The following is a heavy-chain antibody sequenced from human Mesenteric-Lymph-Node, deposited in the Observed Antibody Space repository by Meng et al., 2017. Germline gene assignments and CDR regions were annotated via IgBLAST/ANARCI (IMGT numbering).Heavy chain of an antibody. J-gene: IGHJ4*02. CDR2: MNPNSGNT. D-gene: IGHD3-10*01. Sequence: ASVKVSCKASGYTFTSYDINWVRQATGQGLEWMGWMNPNSGNTGYAQKFQGRVTITADESTSTAYMELSSLRSEDTAVYYCARGVSYFGSGSYEDYWGQGTLVTVSS. CDR1: GYTFTSYD. CDR3: ARGVSYFGSGSYEDY. V-gene: IGHV1-8*03.